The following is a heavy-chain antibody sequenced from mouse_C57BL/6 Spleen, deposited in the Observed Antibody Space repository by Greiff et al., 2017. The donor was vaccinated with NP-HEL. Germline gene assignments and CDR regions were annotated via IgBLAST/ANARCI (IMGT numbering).Heavy chain of an antibody. D-gene: IGHD1-1*01. CDR3: ASRYYYAMDY. J-gene: IGHJ4*01. V-gene: IGHV1-26*01. Sequence: EVQLQQSGPELVKPGASVKISCKASGYTFTDYYMNWVKQSHGKSLEWIGDINPNNGGTSYNQKFKGKATLTVDKSSSTAYMELRSLTSEDSAVYYCASRYYYAMDYWGQGTSVTVSS. CDR2: INPNNGGT. CDR1: GYTFTDYY.